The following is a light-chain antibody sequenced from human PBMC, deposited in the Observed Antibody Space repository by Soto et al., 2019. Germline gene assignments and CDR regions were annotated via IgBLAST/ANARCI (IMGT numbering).Light chain of an antibody. V-gene: IGLV2-14*03. J-gene: IGLJ1*01. CDR3: SSYTSSSTLV. Sequence: ALTQPPSASGSPGESLIISCTGTKNDIGGDKYVSWYQQHPGKAPKLMIFEVSDRPSGVSNRFSGSKSGNTASLTISGLQAEDEADYYCSSYTSSSTLVFGTGTKLTVL. CDR2: EVS. CDR1: KNDIGGDKY.